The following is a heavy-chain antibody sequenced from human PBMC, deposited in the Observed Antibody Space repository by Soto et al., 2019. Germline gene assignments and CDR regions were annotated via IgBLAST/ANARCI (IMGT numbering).Heavy chain of an antibody. V-gene: IGHV3-23*01. CDR3: ARDQSGYGRFDY. CDR2: INGGGAT. CDR1: GFTFFNYV. D-gene: IGHD6-25*01. J-gene: IGHJ4*02. Sequence: GGSLRLSCAASGFTFFNYVMNWVRQAPGKGLEWVSAINGGGATYYTDSVKGRFTISRDNSKNTVYLEMNSLRAEDTAMYYCARDQSGYGRFDYWGQGAQVTV.